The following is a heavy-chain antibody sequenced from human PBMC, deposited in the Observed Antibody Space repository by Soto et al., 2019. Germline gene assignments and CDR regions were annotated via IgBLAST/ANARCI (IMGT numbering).Heavy chain of an antibody. CDR2: IIPIVGTT. Sequence: QVQLVQSGAEVKKPGSSVKVSCKSSGGTFSTYGFFWVRQAPGQGLEWMGGIIPIVGTTNYAQKFQDRVTITTDESTTTVYMELTSLKSEDTAVYYFAIGGVRVFYAPLRIQPWGHGTLVTVYS. D-gene: IGHD3-10*01. V-gene: IGHV1-69*01. J-gene: IGHJ5*02. CDR1: GGTFSTYG. CDR3: AIGGVRVFYAPLRIQP.